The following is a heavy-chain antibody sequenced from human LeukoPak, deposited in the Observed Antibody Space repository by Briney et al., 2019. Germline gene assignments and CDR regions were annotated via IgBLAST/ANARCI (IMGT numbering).Heavy chain of an antibody. J-gene: IGHJ5*02. CDR3: ARGGGGYGDYTP. Sequence: ASVKVSCKASGYTFTSYYMHWVRQAPGQGLEWMGIINPSGGSTSYAQKFQGRVTMTRDASTSTVYMELSSLRSGDTAVYYCARGGGGYGDYTPWGQGTLVTVSS. D-gene: IGHD4-17*01. CDR2: INPSGGST. V-gene: IGHV1-46*01. CDR1: GYTFTSYY.